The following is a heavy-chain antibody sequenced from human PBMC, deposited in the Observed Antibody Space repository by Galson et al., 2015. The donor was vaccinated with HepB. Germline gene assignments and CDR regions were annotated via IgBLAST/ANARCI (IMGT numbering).Heavy chain of an antibody. CDR1: GGSFSGYY. Sequence: TLSLTCAVYGGSFSGYYWSWIRQPPGKGLEWIGEINHSGSTNYNPSLKSRVTISVDTSKNQFSLKLSSVTAADTAVYYCARAIVVVPADWFDPWGQGTLVTVSS. CDR3: ARAIVVVPADWFDP. CDR2: INHSGST. V-gene: IGHV4-34*01. D-gene: IGHD2-2*01. J-gene: IGHJ5*02.